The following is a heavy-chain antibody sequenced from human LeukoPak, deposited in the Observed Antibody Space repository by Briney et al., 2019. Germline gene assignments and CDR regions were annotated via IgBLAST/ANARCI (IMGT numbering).Heavy chain of an antibody. CDR2: ISGSGDNT. Sequence: GGSLRLSCAASEFTFGSYAMSWVRQAPGKGLEWVSGISGSGDNTYYADSARGRFTISRDNSKNTLYLQMNSLRAEDSAIYYCAKDADYYDSSGYYYAYFDYWGQGTLVTVSS. CDR3: AKDADYYDSSGYYYAYFDY. J-gene: IGHJ4*02. V-gene: IGHV3-23*01. CDR1: EFTFGSYA. D-gene: IGHD3-22*01.